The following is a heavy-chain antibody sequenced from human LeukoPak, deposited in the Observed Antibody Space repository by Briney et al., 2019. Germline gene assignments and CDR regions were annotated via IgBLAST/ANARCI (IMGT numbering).Heavy chain of an antibody. V-gene: IGHV1-18*01. CDR3: ARDPEKIAVAGTGFDY. D-gene: IGHD6-19*01. J-gene: IGHJ4*02. Sequence: ASVKVSCKASGYTFTSYGISWVRQAPGQGLEWMGWISAYNGNTNYAQKLQGRVTMTTDTSTSTAYMELRSLRSDDTAVYYCARDPEKIAVAGTGFDYWGQGTLVTVSS. CDR1: GYTFTSYG. CDR2: ISAYNGNT.